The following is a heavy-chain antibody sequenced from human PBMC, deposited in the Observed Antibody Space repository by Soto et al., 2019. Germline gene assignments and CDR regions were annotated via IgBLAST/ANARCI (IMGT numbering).Heavy chain of an antibody. V-gene: IGHV4-30-4*01. J-gene: IGHJ4*02. CDR2: IYYSGST. D-gene: IGHD3-22*01. Sequence: SETLSLTCTVSGGSISSGDYYWSWIRQPPGKGLEWIGYIYYSGSTYYNPSLESRVTISVDTSKNQFSLKLSSVTAADTAVYYCARLTYYYDSSGYKWGQGTLVTVSS. CDR3: ARLTYYYDSSGYK. CDR1: GGSISSGDYY.